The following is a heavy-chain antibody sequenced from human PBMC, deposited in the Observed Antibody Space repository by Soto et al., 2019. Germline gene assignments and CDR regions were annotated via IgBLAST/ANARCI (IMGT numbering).Heavy chain of an antibody. CDR2: IYYSGST. CDR1: GGSISSGGYY. D-gene: IGHD2-2*01. J-gene: IGHJ6*02. Sequence: LSLTCTVSGGSISSGGYYWSWIRQHPGKGLEWIGYIYYSGSTYYNPSLKSRVTVSVDTSKNQFSLKLSSVTAADTAVYYCARVGVPAATRYYYGMDVWGQGTTVTVSS. CDR3: ARVGVPAATRYYYGMDV. V-gene: IGHV4-31*03.